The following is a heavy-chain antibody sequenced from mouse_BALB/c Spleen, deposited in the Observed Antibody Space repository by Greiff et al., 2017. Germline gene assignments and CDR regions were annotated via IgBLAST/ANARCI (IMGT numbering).Heavy chain of an antibody. Sequence: DVMLVESGGGLVQPGGSLKLSCAASGFTFSSYTMSWVRQTPEKRLEWVAYISNGGGSTYYPDTVKGRFTISRDNAKNTLYLQMSSLKSEDTAMYYCARPDSSGFAYWGQGTLVTVSA. CDR2: ISNGGGST. D-gene: IGHD3-2*01. CDR3: ARPDSSGFAY. J-gene: IGHJ3*01. CDR1: GFTFSSYT. V-gene: IGHV5-12-2*01.